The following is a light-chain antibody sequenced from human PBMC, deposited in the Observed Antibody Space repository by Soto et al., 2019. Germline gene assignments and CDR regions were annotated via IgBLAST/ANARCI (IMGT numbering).Light chain of an antibody. CDR3: SSYTSSSPYV. CDR1: SSDVGSYNL. Sequence: QSALTQPASVSGSPGQSITISCTGTSSDVGSYNLVSWYQVHPDKAPKLIIYEGNKRPSGVSDRFSGSKSGDTASLTISGLQTEDEGDYYCSSYTSSSPYVFGTGTKVTVL. J-gene: IGLJ1*01. V-gene: IGLV2-14*02. CDR2: EGN.